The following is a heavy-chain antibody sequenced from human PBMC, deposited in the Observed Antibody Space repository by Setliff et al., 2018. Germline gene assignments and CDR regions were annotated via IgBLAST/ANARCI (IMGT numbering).Heavy chain of an antibody. CDR1: GFTISNYW. J-gene: IGHJ4*02. Sequence: ETLSLSCVASGFTISNYWMAWVRQAPGKGLEWVADIRQDGTNKYYVDSVKGRFTISRDNAKNSLYLQMNSLRAEDTALYYCAREVWNIYDNDNSWSGYSDHWGQGTLVTVSS. V-gene: IGHV3-7*03. CDR3: AREVWNIYDNDNSWSGYSDH. D-gene: IGHD3-3*01. CDR2: IRQDGTNK.